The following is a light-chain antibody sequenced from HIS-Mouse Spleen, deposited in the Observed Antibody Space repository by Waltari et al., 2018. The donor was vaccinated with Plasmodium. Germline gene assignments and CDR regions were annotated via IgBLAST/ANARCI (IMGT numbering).Light chain of an antibody. CDR2: GAS. CDR1: QSVSSD. CDR3: QQYNNWSFT. J-gene: IGKJ3*01. V-gene: IGKV3-15*01. Sequence: EIVMTQSPATLSVFPGERATLSCRASQSVSSDLAWYQQKPGQAPSLLIYGASTRATGIPARFSGSGSGTEFTLTISSLQSEDFAVYYCQQYNNWSFTFGPGTKVDIK.